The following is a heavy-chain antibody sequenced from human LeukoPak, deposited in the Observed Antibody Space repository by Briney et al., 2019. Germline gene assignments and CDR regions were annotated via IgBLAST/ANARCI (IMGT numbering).Heavy chain of an antibody. D-gene: IGHD3-10*01. Sequence: GGAPRLSCAGSGFTLYDFVMHRVRQAPGEGLEGVSLFSGVGGSTYYADSVKGRFTISRDNSKNSLYLQMNSLRTEDTALYYCAKDISHGSGSYYNFDYWGQGTLVTVSS. V-gene: IGHV3-43*02. CDR1: GFTLYDFV. J-gene: IGHJ4*02. CDR2: FSGVGGST. CDR3: AKDISHGSGSYYNFDY.